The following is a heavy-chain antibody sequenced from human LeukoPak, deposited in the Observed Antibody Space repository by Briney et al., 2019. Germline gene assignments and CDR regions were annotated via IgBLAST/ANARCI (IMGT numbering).Heavy chain of an antibody. Sequence: GGSLRLSCAASEFRFSSQNWVRQAPSKGLERVAFIRCDEINKYYAKNTLYLQMNSLRAEDTAVYYCAKVPVLYYDSSGYPDYWGQGTLVTVSS. V-gene: IGHV3-30*02. D-gene: IGHD3-22*01. CDR2: IRCDEINK. CDR1: EFRFSSQ. CDR3: AKVPVLYYDSSGYPDY. J-gene: IGHJ4*02.